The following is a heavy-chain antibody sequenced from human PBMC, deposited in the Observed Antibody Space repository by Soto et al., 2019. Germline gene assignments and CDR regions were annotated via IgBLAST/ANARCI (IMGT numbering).Heavy chain of an antibody. CDR1: GFTFAIYW. CDR3: ARRDGYYRGMDV. J-gene: IGHJ6*02. Sequence: PGESLKISCTGSGFTFAIYWIGWVRQVPGKGLEWMGIIYPRASDTSYGPSFQGQVTISVDKSVSTAYLQWSSLKPSDTAMHYCARRDGYYRGMDVWGQGTTVTVSS. CDR2: IYPRASDT. V-gene: IGHV5-51*01.